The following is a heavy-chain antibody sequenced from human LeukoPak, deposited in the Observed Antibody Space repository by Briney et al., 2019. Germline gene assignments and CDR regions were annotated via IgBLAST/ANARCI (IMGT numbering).Heavy chain of an antibody. Sequence: SVKVSCKASGGTFSSYAISWVRQAPGQGLEWMGGIIPIFGTANYAQKFQGRVTITADESTSTAYMELSSLRSEDTAVYYCATGLEGWYYYYMDVWGKGTTATVSS. J-gene: IGHJ6*03. CDR1: GGTFSSYA. CDR2: IIPIFGTA. V-gene: IGHV1-69*01. D-gene: IGHD5-24*01. CDR3: ATGLEGWYYYYMDV.